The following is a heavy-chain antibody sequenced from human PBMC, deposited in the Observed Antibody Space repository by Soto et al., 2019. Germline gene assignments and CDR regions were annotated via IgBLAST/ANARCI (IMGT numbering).Heavy chain of an antibody. D-gene: IGHD2-21*01. CDR2: INGGTGQT. J-gene: IGHJ6*02. CDR1: GYTFSTYA. Sequence: ASVNVSCKASGYTFSTYAMHWVRQAPGQSLEWMGWINGGTGQTRYSQRFQDRVTITRDTPASTANMELTSLTSGETAVYYFARGKVMEENYYYYGLDIWGQGTTVTGSS. CDR3: ARGKVMEENYYYYGLDI. V-gene: IGHV1-3*01.